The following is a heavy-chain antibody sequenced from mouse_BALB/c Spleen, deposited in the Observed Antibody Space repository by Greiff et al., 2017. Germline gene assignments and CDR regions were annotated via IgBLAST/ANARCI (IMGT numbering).Heavy chain of an antibody. V-gene: IGHV1-9*01. CDR2: ILPGSGST. J-gene: IGHJ3*01. CDR1: GYTFSSYW. Sequence: VQLQQSGAELMKPGASVKISCKATGYTFSSYWIEWVKQRPGHGLEWIGEILPGSGSTNYNEKFKGKATFTADTSSNTAYMQLSSLTSEDSAVYYCARKAITTATWEGFAYWGQGTLVTVSA. D-gene: IGHD1-2*01. CDR3: ARKAITTATWEGFAY.